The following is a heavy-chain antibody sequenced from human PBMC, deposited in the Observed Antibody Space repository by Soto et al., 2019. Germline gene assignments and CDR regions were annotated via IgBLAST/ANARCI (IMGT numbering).Heavy chain of an antibody. CDR1: GGTFSSYA. CDR3: ARALDTAMVMDAFDI. D-gene: IGHD5-18*01. Sequence: ASVKVSCKASGGTFSSYAISWVRQAPGQGLEWMGGIIPIFGTANYAQKFQGRVTITADESTSTAYMELSSLRSEDTAVYYCARALDTAMVMDAFDIGGQGTMVTVSS. CDR2: IIPIFGTA. V-gene: IGHV1-69*13. J-gene: IGHJ3*02.